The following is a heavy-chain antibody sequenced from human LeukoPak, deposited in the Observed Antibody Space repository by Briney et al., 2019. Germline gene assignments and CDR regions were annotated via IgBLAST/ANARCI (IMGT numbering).Heavy chain of an antibody. V-gene: IGHV3-74*01. CDR1: GFTLSSYW. D-gene: IGHD1-26*01. CDR2: INSDGSTT. Sequence: PGGSLRLSCAASGFTLSSYWMHWVRQAPGKGLVWVSRINSDGSTTSYADSVKGRITISRDNAKNTLYLQMNSLRAEDTAVYYCVGGSYYFDYWGQGTLVTVSS. CDR3: VGGSYYFDY. J-gene: IGHJ4*02.